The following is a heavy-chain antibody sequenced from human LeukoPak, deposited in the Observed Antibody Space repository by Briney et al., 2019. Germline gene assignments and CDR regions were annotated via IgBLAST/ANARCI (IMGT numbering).Heavy chain of an antibody. CDR1: GGSISSYY. CDR3: ARDDGPGAAGAFDI. CDR2: IYYSGNT. J-gene: IGHJ3*02. V-gene: IGHV4-59*12. Sequence: SETLSLTCTVSGGSISSYYWSWIRQPPGKGLEWIGYIYYSGNTNYNPSLKSRVTMSVDTSKNQFSLKLSSVTAADTAVYYCARDDGPGAAGAFDIWGQGTMVTVSS. D-gene: IGHD5-24*01.